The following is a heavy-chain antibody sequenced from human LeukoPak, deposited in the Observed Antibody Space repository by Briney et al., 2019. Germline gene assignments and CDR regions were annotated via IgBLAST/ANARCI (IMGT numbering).Heavy chain of an antibody. CDR2: ISAYNGNT. CDR3: ARRLNYYDSSGYMDY. J-gene: IGHJ4*02. D-gene: IGHD3-22*01. Sequence: ASVTVSCRASGYTFTSYGISWVRQAPGQGLEWMGWISAYNGNTNYAQKLQGRVTVTTDTSTSTAYMELRSLRSDDTAVYYCARRLNYYDSSGYMDYWGQGTLVTVSS. V-gene: IGHV1-18*01. CDR1: GYTFTSYG.